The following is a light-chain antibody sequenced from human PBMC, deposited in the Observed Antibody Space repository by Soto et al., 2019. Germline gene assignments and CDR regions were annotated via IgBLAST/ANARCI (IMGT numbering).Light chain of an antibody. CDR3: QQYNNWPWK. CDR1: QSVSSN. Sequence: EIVMTQSPATLSVSPGERATLSCRASQSVSSNLAWYQQKPGQAPRLLIYGASTRATGIPARFSGSGSGTEFNLTISSLQSEDFAVYYCQQYNNWPWKFGQGTKVEIK. CDR2: GAS. V-gene: IGKV3-15*01. J-gene: IGKJ1*01.